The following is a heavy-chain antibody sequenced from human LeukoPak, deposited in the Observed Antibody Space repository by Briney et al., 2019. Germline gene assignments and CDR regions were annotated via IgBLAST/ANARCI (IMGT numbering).Heavy chain of an antibody. Sequence: SETLSLTCTVSGGSISTYYWAWIRQPPGKGLEWIGYIYYSGSTIYNPSLKSRVTISVDTSKNQFSLKLSSVTAADTAVYYCARDPNWNDVHWFDPWGQGTLVTVSS. CDR3: ARDPNWNDVHWFDP. CDR2: IYYSGST. CDR1: GGSISTYY. V-gene: IGHV4-59*12. J-gene: IGHJ5*02. D-gene: IGHD1-20*01.